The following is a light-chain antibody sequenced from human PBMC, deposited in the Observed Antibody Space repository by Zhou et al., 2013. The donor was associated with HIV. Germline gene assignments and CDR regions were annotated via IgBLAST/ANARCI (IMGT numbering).Light chain of an antibody. CDR3: QQANSFPPPT. CDR1: QGISIS. Sequence: DIQMTQSPSSLSASVGDRVTITCRASQGISISLAWYQQKPGKAPELLLYTASRLESGVPSRFSGSGSGTDFTLTIRSLQPEDFATYYCQQANSFPPPTFVGGT. J-gene: IGKJ4*01. V-gene: IGKV1-NL1*01. CDR2: TAS.